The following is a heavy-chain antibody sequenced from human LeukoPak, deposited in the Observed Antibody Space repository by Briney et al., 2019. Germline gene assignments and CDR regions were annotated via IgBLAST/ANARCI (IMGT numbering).Heavy chain of an antibody. CDR2: ISYDGSNK. CDR3: ASSGRIKGDAFDI. V-gene: IGHV3-30*03. J-gene: IGHJ3*02. CDR1: GFIFNSYG. D-gene: IGHD1-26*01. Sequence: GGSLRLSCAASGFIFNSYGMHWVRQAPGKGLEWVAVISYDGSNKYYADSVKGRFTISRDNSKNTLYLQMNSLRTEDTAVYYCASSGRIKGDAFDIWGQGTMVTVSS.